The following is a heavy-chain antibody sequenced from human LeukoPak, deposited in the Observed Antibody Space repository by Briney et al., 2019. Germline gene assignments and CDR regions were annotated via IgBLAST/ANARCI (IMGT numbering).Heavy chain of an antibody. CDR2: LRYSGDT. J-gene: IGHJ4*02. CDR3: YLREQVSTHS. D-gene: IGHD1/OR15-1a*01. CDR1: GGSISSGTFS. Sequence: SSETLSLNCTVSGGSISSGTFSWGWIRQPPGKGLEWIVSLRYSGDTKYNPSLKSRLTMSTATSKKQFSLKLNSVTAADTAVYYCYLREQVSTHSWGQGTLVTVSS. V-gene: IGHV4-39*01.